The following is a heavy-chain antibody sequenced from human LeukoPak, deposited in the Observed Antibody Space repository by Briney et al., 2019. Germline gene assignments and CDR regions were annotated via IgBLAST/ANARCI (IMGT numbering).Heavy chain of an antibody. CDR1: GFTFSSYW. J-gene: IGHJ6*02. V-gene: IGHV3-74*01. Sequence: QTGGSLRLSCAASGFTFSSYWMHWVRQDPRKGLVWVSRINGDGRNINYADSVRGRFTISRDNAKNSLYLQMNSLRAEDTAVYYCARDFDVLKYCSGGSCYSGGRYYYYGMDVWGQGTTVTVSS. CDR2: INGDGRNI. D-gene: IGHD2-15*01. CDR3: ARDFDVLKYCSGGSCYSGGRYYYYGMDV.